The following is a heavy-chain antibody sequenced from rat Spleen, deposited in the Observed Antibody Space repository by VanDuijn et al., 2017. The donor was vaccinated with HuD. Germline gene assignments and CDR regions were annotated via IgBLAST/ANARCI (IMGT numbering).Heavy chain of an antibody. Sequence: EVQLVESGGGLMQPGRSLKLSCAVSGFTFSNFDMAWVRQAPTKGLEWVAYISAGGDSTYYRDSVKGRFTISRDNAKSTLYLQMDSLRSEDTATYYCTTGLQWGQGVMVTVSS. V-gene: IGHV5-27*01. CDR1: GFTFSNFD. J-gene: IGHJ2*01. CDR2: ISAGGDST. CDR3: TTGLQ. D-gene: IGHD1-1*01.